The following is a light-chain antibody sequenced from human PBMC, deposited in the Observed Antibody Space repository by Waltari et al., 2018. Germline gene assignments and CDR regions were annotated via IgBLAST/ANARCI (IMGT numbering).Light chain of an antibody. V-gene: IGLV3-19*01. Sequence: SSELTQDPAVSVALGQTVRITCQGDSLRTYYANWYQQKPGQAPVLVIYGKNNRPSGIPDRLSASSSGNTASLTIAGAQAEDEADYYWNSRDSSGNPYVFGSGTKVTVL. CDR2: GKN. CDR3: NSRDSSGNPYV. CDR1: SLRTYY. J-gene: IGLJ1*01.